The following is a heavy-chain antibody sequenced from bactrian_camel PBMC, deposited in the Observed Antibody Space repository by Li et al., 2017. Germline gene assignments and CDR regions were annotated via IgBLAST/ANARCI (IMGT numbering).Heavy chain of an antibody. CDR2: IYTGGGST. D-gene: IGHD2*01. J-gene: IGHJ6*01. CDR3: AAFVWSGGRRSDFGY. CDR1: GYTYDGNC. V-gene: IGHV3S28*01. Sequence: QLVESGGGSVQSGGSLRLSCEASGYTYDGNCMGWFRQAPGKEREGVAAIYTGGGSTYYADSVKGRFTISQDHAENTLYLQMNDLKPEDTAMYYCAAFVWSGGRRSDFGYWGQGTQVTVS.